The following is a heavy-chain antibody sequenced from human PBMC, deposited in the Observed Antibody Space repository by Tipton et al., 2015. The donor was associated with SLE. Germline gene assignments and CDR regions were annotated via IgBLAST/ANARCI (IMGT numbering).Heavy chain of an antibody. CDR2: ISAYNGNA. CDR1: GYTFTAYY. V-gene: IGHV1-18*04. Sequence: QLVQSGAEVKKPGASVKVSCKASGYTFTAYYLHWVRQAPGQGLEWMGWISAYNGNANYVQTLQGRVTMTTDTSTTTAYMELRSLRSDDTAIYYCGRDGKEDAFDIWGQGTMVTVSS. D-gene: IGHD1-26*01. CDR3: GRDGKEDAFDI. J-gene: IGHJ3*02.